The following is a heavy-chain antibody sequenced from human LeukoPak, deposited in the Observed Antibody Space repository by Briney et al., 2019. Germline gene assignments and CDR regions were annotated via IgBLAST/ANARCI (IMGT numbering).Heavy chain of an antibody. V-gene: IGHV4-59*01. J-gene: IGHJ6*03. Sequence: SETLSLTCTASGGSISSYYWSWIRQPPGKGLEWIGYIYYSGSTNYNPSLKSRVTISVDTSKNQFSLKLSSVTAADTAVYYCAREGGGYSYGYYYYYYMDVWGKGTTVTVSS. CDR2: IYYSGST. D-gene: IGHD5-18*01. CDR1: GGSISSYY. CDR3: AREGGGYSYGYYYYYYMDV.